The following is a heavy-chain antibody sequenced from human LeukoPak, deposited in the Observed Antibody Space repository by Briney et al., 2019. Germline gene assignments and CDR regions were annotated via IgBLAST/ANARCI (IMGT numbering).Heavy chain of an antibody. D-gene: IGHD1-26*01. J-gene: IGHJ4*02. CDR1: GFTFSNYA. V-gene: IGHV3-64*01. CDR2: ISSNGVST. Sequence: GGSLRLSCAATGFTFSNYAMHWVRQAPGKGLEYVSAISSNGVSTNYANFVKGRLTISRDNSKNTLFLQMGSLRAEDMAVYFCARRPDSGSYYVDYWGQGTLVTVSS. CDR3: ARRPDSGSYYVDY.